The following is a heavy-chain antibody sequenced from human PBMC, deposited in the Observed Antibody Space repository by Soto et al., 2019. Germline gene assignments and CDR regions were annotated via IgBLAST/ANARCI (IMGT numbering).Heavy chain of an antibody. J-gene: IGHJ4*02. D-gene: IGHD1-1*01. Sequence: QVQLVESGGGLVKPGGSLRLSCAASGFTFSDYYMSWIRQAPGKGLEWVSYISSSSSYTNYADSVKGRFTISRDKAKNSLYLQMTSRRAEDTAGFYWGRGGTRPFFTYWAQETLVPVSS. V-gene: IGHV3-11*05. CDR1: GFTFSDYY. CDR3: GRGGTRPFFTY. CDR2: ISSSSSYT.